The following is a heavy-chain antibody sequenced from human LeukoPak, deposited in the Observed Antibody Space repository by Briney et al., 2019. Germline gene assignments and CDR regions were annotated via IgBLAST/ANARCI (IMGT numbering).Heavy chain of an antibody. CDR3: ARGVFGVAIFNWFDP. D-gene: IGHD3-3*01. V-gene: IGHV1-69*05. Sequence: GSSVKVSCKASGGTFSSYAISWVRQAPGQGLEWMGGIIPIFGTANYAQKFQGRVTITTDESTSTAYMELSSLRSEDTAVYYCARGVFGVAIFNWFDPWGQGTPVTVSS. CDR1: GGTFSSYA. CDR2: IIPIFGTA. J-gene: IGHJ5*02.